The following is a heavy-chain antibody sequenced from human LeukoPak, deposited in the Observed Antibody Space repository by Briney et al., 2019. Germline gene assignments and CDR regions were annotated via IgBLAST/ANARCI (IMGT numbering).Heavy chain of an antibody. V-gene: IGHV3-33*01. Sequence: PGGSLRLSCAASGFTFSSYGMHWVRQAPGKGLEWVAVIWYDGSNKYYADSVKGRFTISRDNSKNTLYLQMNSLRAEDTAVYHCARSLYSSSWYGAFDIWGQGTMVTVSS. D-gene: IGHD6-13*01. J-gene: IGHJ3*02. CDR1: GFTFSSYG. CDR2: IWYDGSNK. CDR3: ARSLYSSSWYGAFDI.